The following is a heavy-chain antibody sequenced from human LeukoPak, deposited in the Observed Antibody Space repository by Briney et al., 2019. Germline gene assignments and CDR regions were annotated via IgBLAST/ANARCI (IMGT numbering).Heavy chain of an antibody. V-gene: IGHV3-30*18. Sequence: PGGSLRLSCAASGFTFSSYEMNWVRQAPGKGLERVAVISYDGSNKYYADSVKGRFTISRDNSKNTLYLQMNSLRAEDTAVYYCAKVAGGPPAYCSSTSCYYYYYYYMDVWGKGTTVTVSS. CDR3: AKVAGGPPAYCSSTSCYYYYYYYMDV. CDR2: ISYDGSNK. D-gene: IGHD2-2*01. CDR1: GFTFSSYE. J-gene: IGHJ6*03.